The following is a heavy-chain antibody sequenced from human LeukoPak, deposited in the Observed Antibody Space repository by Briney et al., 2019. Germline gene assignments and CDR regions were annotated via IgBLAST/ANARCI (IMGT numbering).Heavy chain of an antibody. Sequence: ASVKVSCKASGGTFSSYAINWVRQAPGQGLEWVGGIISIFGTAIYAQQFQGRVTITADESTRTAYMELRSLTSEDTAVYYCARDRQVTITGGFDYWGQGTLVTVSS. D-gene: IGHD1-14*01. J-gene: IGHJ4*02. V-gene: IGHV1-69*13. CDR3: ARDRQVTITGGFDY. CDR2: IISIFGTA. CDR1: GGTFSSYA.